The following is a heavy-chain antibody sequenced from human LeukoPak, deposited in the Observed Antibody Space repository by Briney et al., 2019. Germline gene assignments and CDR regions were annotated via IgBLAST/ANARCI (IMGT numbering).Heavy chain of an antibody. Sequence: PGGSLRLSCAASAFTFSSFWMTWVRQAPGEGLEWVANINRDGSEKNHVDSVKGRFIISRDNAKNSLYLQMASLRAEDTAVYYCARDRTYCSGGRCYDLFDIWGQGTMVTASS. CDR3: ARDRTYCSGGRCYDLFDI. V-gene: IGHV3-7*01. CDR2: INRDGSEK. D-gene: IGHD2-15*01. CDR1: AFTFSSFW. J-gene: IGHJ3*02.